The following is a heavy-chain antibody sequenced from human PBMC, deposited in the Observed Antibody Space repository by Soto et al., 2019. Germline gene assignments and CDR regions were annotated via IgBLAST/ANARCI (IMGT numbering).Heavy chain of an antibody. V-gene: IGHV4-38-2*02. Sequence: SETLSLTCVVSSYSISSGFFWAWIRQPPGKGLEWVGSIYHTGDTHYNPSLRSQVSMSVDTSKNQFSLRLTSLTAADTAVYFCARDTNSLDLWGRGIRVTVSS. D-gene: IGHD2-8*01. J-gene: IGHJ5*02. CDR1: SYSISSGFF. CDR2: IYHTGDT. CDR3: ARDTNSLDL.